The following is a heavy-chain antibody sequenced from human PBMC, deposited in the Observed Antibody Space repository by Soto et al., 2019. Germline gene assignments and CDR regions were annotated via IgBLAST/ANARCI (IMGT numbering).Heavy chain of an antibody. D-gene: IGHD3-16*02. J-gene: IGHJ4*02. V-gene: IGHV3-30*04. CDR3: ARDRLRLGELSLLGYFDY. Sequence: QVQLEESGGGVVQPGRSLRLSCAASGFTFIRHTMHWVRQAPGKGLEWVASISYDGSNKYYADSVKGRFTISRDNSKNTLSVQMDSLRAEDTAVYYCARDRLRLGELSLLGYFDYWGQGTLVTVSS. CDR1: GFTFIRHT. CDR2: ISYDGSNK.